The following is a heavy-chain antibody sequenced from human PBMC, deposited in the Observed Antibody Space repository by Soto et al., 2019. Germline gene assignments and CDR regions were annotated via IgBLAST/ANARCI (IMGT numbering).Heavy chain of an antibody. CDR1: GGFVSSGSYY. CDR3: ARIGHGGMVYALDYYYYGMDV. V-gene: IGHV4-61*01. Sequence: SFETLSLTCAVYGGFVSSGSYYWSWIRQPPGKGLEWIGEMSHSGGTHFNPSLKSRVTISVVTSKNQFSLKLSSVTAADTAVYYCARIGHGGMVYALDYYYYGMDVWGQGTTVTVSS. J-gene: IGHJ6*02. CDR2: MSHSGGT. D-gene: IGHD2-8*01.